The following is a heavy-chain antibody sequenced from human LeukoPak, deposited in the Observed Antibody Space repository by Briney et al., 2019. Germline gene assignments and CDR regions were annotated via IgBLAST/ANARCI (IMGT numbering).Heavy chain of an antibody. CDR2: IKSKTDGGTT. D-gene: IGHD3-22*01. CDR3: TTGGDTEDYYDTLGI. V-gene: IGHV3-15*01. CDR1: GFTFSNAW. J-gene: IGHJ3*02. Sequence: PGGSLRLSCAASGFTFSNAWMSWVRQAPGKGLEWVGRIKSKTDGGTTDYAAPVKGRFTISRDDSKNTLYLQMNSLKTEDTAVYYCTTGGDTEDYYDTLGIWGQGTMVTVSS.